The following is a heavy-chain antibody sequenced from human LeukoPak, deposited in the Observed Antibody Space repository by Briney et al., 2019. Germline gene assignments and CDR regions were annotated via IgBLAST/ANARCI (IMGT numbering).Heavy chain of an antibody. V-gene: IGHV3-49*04. D-gene: IGHD2-2*01. CDR2: IRSKAYGGTT. CDR1: GFTFGDYA. J-gene: IGHJ6*04. CDR3: TREDIVVVPAASLTYYYYYGMGV. Sequence: GGSRRLSCTASGFTFGDYAMSWVRQAPGKGLEWVGFIRSKAYGGTTEYAAPVKGRFTISRDDSKSIAYLQMNSLKTEDTAVYYCTREDIVVVPAASLTYYYYYGMGVWGKGTTVTVSS.